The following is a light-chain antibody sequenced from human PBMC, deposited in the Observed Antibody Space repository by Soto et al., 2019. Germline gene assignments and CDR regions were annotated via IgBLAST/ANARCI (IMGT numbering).Light chain of an antibody. CDR1: QGISSY. J-gene: IGKJ1*01. CDR3: QQYYSYPVT. CDR2: AAS. V-gene: IGKV1-8*01. Sequence: AIRMTQSPSSFSASTGDRVTITCRASQGISSYLAWYHQKPGKAPKLLIYAASTLQSGVPSRFSGSGSGTDFTLTIRCLQSEDFATYYCQQYYSYPVTFGQGTKVEIK.